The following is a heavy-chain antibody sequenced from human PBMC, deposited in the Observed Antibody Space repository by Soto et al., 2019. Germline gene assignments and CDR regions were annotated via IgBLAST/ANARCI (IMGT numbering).Heavy chain of an antibody. CDR2: IYYSGST. CDR3: ASRKSSPYFDY. CDR1: GGSISSGVYY. D-gene: IGHD3-10*01. V-gene: IGHV4-30-4*08. Sequence: SETLSLTCTVSGGSISSGVYYWSWIRQHPGKGLEWIGYIYYSGSTYYNPSLKSRVTISVDTSKNQFSLKLSSVAAADTAVYYCASRKSSPYFDYWGQGTLVTVSS. J-gene: IGHJ4*02.